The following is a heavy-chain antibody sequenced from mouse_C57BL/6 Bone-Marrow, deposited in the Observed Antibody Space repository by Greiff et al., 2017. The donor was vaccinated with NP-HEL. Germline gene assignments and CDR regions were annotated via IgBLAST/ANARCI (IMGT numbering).Heavy chain of an antibody. D-gene: IGHD1-1*01. CDR1: GYTFTDYY. CDR3: ATHYDGFDY. V-gene: IGHV1-26*01. J-gene: IGHJ2*01. CDR2: INPNNGGT. Sequence: EVQLQQSGPELVKPGASVKISCKASGYTFTDYYMNWVKQSPGKSLEWIGDINPNNGGTSYNQKFKGKATLTVDKSSSTAYMELRSLTSEDSAVYYCATHYDGFDYWGQGTTLTVSS.